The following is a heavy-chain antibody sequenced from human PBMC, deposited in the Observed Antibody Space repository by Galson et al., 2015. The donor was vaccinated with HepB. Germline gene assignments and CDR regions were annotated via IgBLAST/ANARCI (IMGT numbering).Heavy chain of an antibody. Sequence: SVKVSCKASGYTFTSYGISWVRQAPGQGLEWMGWISAYNGNTNYAQKLQGRVTMTTDTSTSTAYMELRSLRSDDTAVYYCARDSAEAVQLERPDYYYGMDVWGQGTTVTVSS. D-gene: IGHD1-1*01. CDR3: ARDSAEAVQLERPDYYYGMDV. V-gene: IGHV1-18*04. J-gene: IGHJ6*02. CDR1: GYTFTSYG. CDR2: ISAYNGNT.